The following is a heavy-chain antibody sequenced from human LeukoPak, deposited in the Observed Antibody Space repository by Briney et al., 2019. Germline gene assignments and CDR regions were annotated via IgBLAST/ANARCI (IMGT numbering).Heavy chain of an antibody. CDR1: GFTFSSYS. J-gene: IGHJ4*02. CDR3: ASRSLGSYFSLVDY. D-gene: IGHD1-26*01. V-gene: IGHV3-21*01. CDR2: ISSSSSNI. Sequence: PGGSLRLSCAASGFTFSSYSMNWVRQAPGKGLEWVSSISSSSSNIYYADSVKGRFTISRDNAKNSLYLQMNSLRAEDTAVYYCASRSLGSYFSLVDYWGQGTLVTVSS.